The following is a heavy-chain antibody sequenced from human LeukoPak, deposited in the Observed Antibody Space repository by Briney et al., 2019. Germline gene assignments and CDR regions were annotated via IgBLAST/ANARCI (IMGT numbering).Heavy chain of an antibody. CDR3: ARGAVTYYYGSEAHRTHPNYYLDA. CDR1: GGSTTYDY. V-gene: IGHV4-4*07. Sequence: SETLSLTCTVSGGSTTYDYWTWVRQPAGKGLEWIGRIDINGNTKYSPSLSSRVSMSLDTSKNQFSLKLSSVTASDTAVYYCARGAVTYYYGSEAHRTHPNYYLDAWGQGILVTVSS. J-gene: IGHJ4*02. CDR2: IDINGNT. D-gene: IGHD3-22*01.